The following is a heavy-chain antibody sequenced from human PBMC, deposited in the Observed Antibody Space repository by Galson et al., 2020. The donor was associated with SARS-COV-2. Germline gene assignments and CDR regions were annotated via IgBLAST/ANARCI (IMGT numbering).Heavy chain of an antibody. J-gene: IGHJ3*02. Sequence: LSLTCAASGFTFSSYGMHWVRQAPGKGLEWVAVIWYDGSNKYYADSVKGRFTISRDNSKNTLYLQMNSLRAEDTAVYYCARGRGERWLQLGDDAFDIWGQGTMVTVSS. D-gene: IGHD1-1*01. CDR2: IWYDGSNK. V-gene: IGHV3-33*01. CDR3: ARGRGERWLQLGDDAFDI. CDR1: GFTFSSYG.